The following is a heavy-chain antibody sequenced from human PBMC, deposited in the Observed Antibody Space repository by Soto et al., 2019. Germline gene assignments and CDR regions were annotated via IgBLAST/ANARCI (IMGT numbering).Heavy chain of an antibody. V-gene: IGHV3-66*04. CDR2: IYRDGYT. D-gene: IGHD3-10*01. J-gene: IGHJ4*02. CDR1: GFTVSSNY. Sequence: EVQLVESGGDLVQPGGSLRLSCAASGFTVSSNYMTWVRQAPGKGLEWVSVIYRDGYTYYADSVKGRFTISRDNSKNTLYLQMNTLRAEDTAVYYCGRLFGSGHGPFDYWGQRTMVTASS. CDR3: GRLFGSGHGPFDY.